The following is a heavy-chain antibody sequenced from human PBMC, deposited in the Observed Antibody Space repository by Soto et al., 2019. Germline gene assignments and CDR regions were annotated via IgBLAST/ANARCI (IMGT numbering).Heavy chain of an antibody. CDR1: GGSITTVGYS. CDR2: IFHSGIS. V-gene: IGHV4-30-2*01. D-gene: IGHD6-6*01. J-gene: IGHJ4*02. Sequence: QLQLQESGSGLVKPSQTLSLTCAVSGGSITTVGYSWSWIRQPPGKGLEWIGYIFHSGISYSNPSLKGRVTMSVDGSKNRFSLRLSSVTAADTAVYYCVRRISARTYYFDYWGQGTLVTVSS. CDR3: VRRISARTYYFDY.